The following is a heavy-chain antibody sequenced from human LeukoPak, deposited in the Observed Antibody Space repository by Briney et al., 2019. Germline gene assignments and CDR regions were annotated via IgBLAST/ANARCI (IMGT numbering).Heavy chain of an antibody. CDR1: GSSFTSYW. CDR2: IYPGDSDT. J-gene: IGHJ6*03. Sequence: GASLQISCQGSGSSFTSYWIGWVRQLPGKGLEWMGIIYPGDSDTRYSPSFQGQVTISADKSISTAYLQWSSLKASDTAMYYCARLAGATTVYYYYYYMDVWGKGTTVTVSS. V-gene: IGHV5-51*01. CDR3: ARLAGATTVYYYYYYMDV. D-gene: IGHD1-26*01.